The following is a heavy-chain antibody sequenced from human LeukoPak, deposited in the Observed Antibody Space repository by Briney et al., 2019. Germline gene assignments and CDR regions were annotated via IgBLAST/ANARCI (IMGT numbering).Heavy chain of an antibody. J-gene: IGHJ6*03. CDR2: INPNSGGT. V-gene: IGHV1-2*02. CDR3: AREINSYYYDSSGYYMDV. Sequence: GASVKVSCKTSGYTFTDYYIHWVRQAPGQGLEWMGWINPNSGGTNYAQKFQGRVTMTRDTSISTAYMELSRLRSDDTAVYYCAREINSYYYDSSGYYMDVWGKGTTVTVSS. D-gene: IGHD3-22*01. CDR1: GYTFTDYY.